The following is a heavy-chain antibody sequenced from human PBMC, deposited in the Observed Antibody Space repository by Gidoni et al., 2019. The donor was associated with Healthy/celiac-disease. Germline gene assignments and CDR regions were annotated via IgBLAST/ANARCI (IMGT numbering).Heavy chain of an antibody. V-gene: IGHV3-74*01. CDR3: ARDTLRWGYCSGGSCYRTDY. D-gene: IGHD2-15*01. CDR2: SNSDGGST. Sequence: EVQLVESVSGFVQPGGSLSLSCQASGFTFRSHPMHWVRQGPGKGLVWVSRSNSDGGSTSYADSVKGRFTISKDNAKNTLYLQMNSLRAEDTAVYYCARDTLRWGYCSGGSCYRTDYWGQGTLVTVSS. CDR1: GFTFRSHP. J-gene: IGHJ4*02.